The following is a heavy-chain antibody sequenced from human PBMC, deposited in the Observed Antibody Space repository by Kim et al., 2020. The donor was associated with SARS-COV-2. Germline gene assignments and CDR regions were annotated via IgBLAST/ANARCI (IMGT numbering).Heavy chain of an antibody. CDR1: GFTFSSYA. CDR3: AKDTIQWLAPRRLDY. V-gene: IGHV3-23*01. Sequence: GGSLRLSCAASGFTFSSYAMSWVRQAPGKGLEWVSAISGSGGSTYYADSVKGRFTISRDNSKNTLYLQMNSLRAEDTAVYYCAKDTIQWLAPRRLDYWGQGTLVTVSS. J-gene: IGHJ4*02. CDR2: ISGSGGST. D-gene: IGHD6-19*01.